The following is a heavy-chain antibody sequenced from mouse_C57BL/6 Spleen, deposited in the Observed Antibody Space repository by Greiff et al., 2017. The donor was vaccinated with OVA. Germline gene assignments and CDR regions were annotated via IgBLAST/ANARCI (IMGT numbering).Heavy chain of an antibody. V-gene: IGHV1-61*01. J-gene: IGHJ4*01. CDR1: GYTFTSYW. Sequence: QVQLQQPGAELVRPGSSVKLSCKASGYTFTSYWMDWVKQRPGQGLEWIGNIYPSDSETHYNQKFKDKATVTVDKSSSTAYMQLSSLTSEDSAVYYCARRSNYDAMDYWGQGTSVTVSS. CDR2: IYPSDSET. D-gene: IGHD2-5*01. CDR3: ARRSNYDAMDY.